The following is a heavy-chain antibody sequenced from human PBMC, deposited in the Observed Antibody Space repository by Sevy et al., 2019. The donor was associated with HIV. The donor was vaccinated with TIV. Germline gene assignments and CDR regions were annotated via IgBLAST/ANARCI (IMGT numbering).Heavy chain of an antibody. CDR3: AREGYCSSTSCYGPGFDY. CDR2: ISSSGSTI. D-gene: IGHD2-2*01. V-gene: IGHV3-11*01. CDR1: GFTFSDYY. Sequence: GGSLRLSCAASGFTFSDYYMSWIRQAPGKGLEWVSYISSSGSTIYYADSGKGRFTISRDNAKNSLYLQMNSLRAEDQAVYYCAREGYCSSTSCYGPGFDYWGQGTLVTVSS. J-gene: IGHJ4*02.